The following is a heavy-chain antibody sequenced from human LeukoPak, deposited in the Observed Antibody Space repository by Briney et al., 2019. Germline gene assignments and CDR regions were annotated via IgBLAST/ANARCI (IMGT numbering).Heavy chain of an antibody. CDR1: GFTFSSYA. J-gene: IGHJ3*01. V-gene: IGHV3-23*01. CDR2: ISGSGGST. Sequence: GGSLRLSCAASGFTFSSYAMSWVRQAPGKGLEWVSAISGSGGSTYYADSVKGRFTISRDNSKNTLYLQMNSLRAEDAAVFYCARSAGDPHAFDVWGQGTMVTVSS. D-gene: IGHD4-17*01. CDR3: ARSAGDPHAFDV.